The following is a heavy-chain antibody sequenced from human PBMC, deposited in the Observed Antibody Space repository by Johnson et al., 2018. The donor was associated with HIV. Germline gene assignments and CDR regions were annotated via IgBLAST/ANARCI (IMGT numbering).Heavy chain of an antibody. Sequence: MLLVESGGGLVQPGGSLRLSCAASRFTVSGNYMTWVRQAPGKGLEWVSVVYSAGHTYYADSVKGRFTISRDNSKNSLFIQMNRLRVEDTAVYYCARSGGYPNAFDIWGQGTMVTVSS. CDR3: ARSGGYPNAFDI. J-gene: IGHJ3*02. V-gene: IGHV3-66*01. CDR2: VYSAGHT. D-gene: IGHD6-13*01. CDR1: RFTVSGNY.